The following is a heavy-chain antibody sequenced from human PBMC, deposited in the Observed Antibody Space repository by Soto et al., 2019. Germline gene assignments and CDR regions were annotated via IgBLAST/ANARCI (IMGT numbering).Heavy chain of an antibody. D-gene: IGHD6-13*01. CDR3: ARRIAAAGNNWFDP. V-gene: IGHV4-39*01. CDR1: GGSISCTSYY. CDR2: IYYSGST. J-gene: IGHJ5*02. Sequence: DTLSLNRTVSGGSISCTSYYWGWISQPPGKGLEWIGSIYYSGSTYYNPSLKSRVTISVDTSKNQFSLKLSSVTAADTAVYYCARRIAAAGNNWFDPWGQGTLVTSPQ.